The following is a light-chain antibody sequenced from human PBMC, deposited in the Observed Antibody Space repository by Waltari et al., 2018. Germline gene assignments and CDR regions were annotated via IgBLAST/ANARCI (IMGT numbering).Light chain of an antibody. CDR1: QGIRSF. Sequence: DIQLTQSPPFLSASVGDRVTITCRASQGIRSFLAWYQQKPGRAPKLLIYPASTLQSGVPSRFSGSCSGTDFTLTISSLQPEDFATYYCQHFHSYPLTFGGGTKVEIK. J-gene: IGKJ4*01. CDR3: QHFHSYPLT. CDR2: PAS. V-gene: IGKV1-9*01.